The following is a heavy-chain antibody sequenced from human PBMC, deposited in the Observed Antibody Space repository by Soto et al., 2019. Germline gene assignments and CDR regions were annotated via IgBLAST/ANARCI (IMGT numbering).Heavy chain of an antibody. CDR1: GFTFSSYA. V-gene: IGHV3-23*01. CDR2: ISGSGGST. D-gene: IGHD6-19*01. CDR3: AKGRQWLPRGGVNFDY. Sequence: GGSLRLSCAASGFTFSSYAMSWVRQAPGKGLEWVSAISGSGGSTYYADSVKGRFTISRDNSKNTLYLQMNSLRAEDTAVYYCAKGRQWLPRGGVNFDYWGQGTLVTVSS. J-gene: IGHJ4*02.